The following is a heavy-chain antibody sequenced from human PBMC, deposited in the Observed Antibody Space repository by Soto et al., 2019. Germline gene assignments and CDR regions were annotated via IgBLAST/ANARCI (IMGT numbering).Heavy chain of an antibody. Sequence: GGSLRLSCAASGFTFSSYWMHWVRQAPGKGLVWVSRINSDGSSTSYADSVKGRFTISRDNAKNTLYLQMNSLRAEDTAVYYCARGYPTYYFDCWGQGTLVTVSS. D-gene: IGHD5-18*01. CDR1: GFTFSSYW. V-gene: IGHV3-74*01. J-gene: IGHJ4*02. CDR2: INSDGSST. CDR3: ARGYPTYYFDC.